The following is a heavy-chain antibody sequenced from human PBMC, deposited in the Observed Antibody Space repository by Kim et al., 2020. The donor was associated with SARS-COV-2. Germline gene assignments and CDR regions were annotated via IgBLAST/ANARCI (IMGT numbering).Heavy chain of an antibody. CDR2: ISYDGSNK. CDR1: GFTFSSYG. D-gene: IGHD3-22*01. Sequence: GGCLRLSCAASGFTFSSYGMHWVRQAPGKGLEWVAVISYDGSNKYYADSVKGRFTISRDNSKNTLYLQMNSLRAEDTAVYYCAKGPYYYDSSGYYETFWGQGTLVTVSS. V-gene: IGHV3-30*18. J-gene: IGHJ4*02. CDR3: AKGPYYYDSSGYYETF.